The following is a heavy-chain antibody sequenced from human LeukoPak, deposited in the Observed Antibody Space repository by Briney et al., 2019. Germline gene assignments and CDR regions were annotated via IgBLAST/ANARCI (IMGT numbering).Heavy chain of an antibody. CDR3: VGVPRGNGSNWFDP. J-gene: IGHJ5*02. V-gene: IGHV1-58*02. CDR1: GFTFTSSA. D-gene: IGHD3-10*01. CDR2: IVVGSGNT. Sequence: GTSVKVSCKASGFTFTSSAMQWVRQAPGQGLEWIGWIVVGSGNTNYAQKFQERVTITRDMSTRTAYMELSSLRSEDTAVYYCVGVPRGNGSNWFDPWGQGTLVTVSS.